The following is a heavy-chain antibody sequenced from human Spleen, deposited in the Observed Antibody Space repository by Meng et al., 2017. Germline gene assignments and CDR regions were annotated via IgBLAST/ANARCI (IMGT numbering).Heavy chain of an antibody. D-gene: IGHD1-26*01. CDR3: VAEVGAQESTPNRFVL. CDR1: GDCVSSNRGA. Sequence: SETLSLTCAVSGDCVSSNRGAWNCIRQPPSRGLEWLGRTYYRSKWYDDYAVSVRSRITITPDTSKNHVSLQLNSVTPDDTAVYYCVAEVGAQESTPNRFVLWGQGTLVTVSS. V-gene: IGHV6-1*01. CDR2: TYYRSKWYD. J-gene: IGHJ4*02.